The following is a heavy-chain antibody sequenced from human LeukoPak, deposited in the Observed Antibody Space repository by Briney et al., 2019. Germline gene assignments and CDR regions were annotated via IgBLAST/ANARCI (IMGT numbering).Heavy chain of an antibody. CDR3: AKVGPPITMIVVVIDY. CDR2: IRYDGSNK. CDR1: GFTFSSYG. D-gene: IGHD3-22*01. V-gene: IGHV3-30*02. Sequence: GGSLRLSCAASGFTFSSYGMHWVRQAPGKGLEWVAFIRYDGSNKYYADSVKGRFTISRDNSKNTLYLQMNSLRAEDTAVYYCAKVGPPITMIVVVIDYWGQGTLVTVSS. J-gene: IGHJ4*02.